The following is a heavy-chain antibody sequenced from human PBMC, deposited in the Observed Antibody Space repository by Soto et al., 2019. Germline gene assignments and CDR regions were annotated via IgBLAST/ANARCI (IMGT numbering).Heavy chain of an antibody. CDR2: IDPSDSYT. CDR3: ARSDPPSGYDRRGWFDP. J-gene: IGHJ5*02. Sequence: PGESLKISCKGSGYSFTSYWISWVRQMPGKGLEWMGRIDPSDSYTNYSPSFQGHVTISADKSISTAYLQWSSLKASDTAMYYCARSDPPSGYDRRGWFDPWGQGTLVTVSS. D-gene: IGHD5-12*01. V-gene: IGHV5-10-1*01. CDR1: GYSFTSYW.